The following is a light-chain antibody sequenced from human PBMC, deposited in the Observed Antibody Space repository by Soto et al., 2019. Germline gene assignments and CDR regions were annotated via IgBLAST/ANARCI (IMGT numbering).Light chain of an antibody. Sequence: QSVLAQPASVSGSPGQSITISCTGTRYDVGTYNYVSWYQHHPGQAPKLIIYDVGSRPSGVSHRFSGSKSGITASLAISGLQAEDEADYYCTSYTREHTRCYVFGTGTKVTVL. V-gene: IGLV2-14*03. CDR2: DVG. CDR1: RYDVGTYNY. CDR3: TSYTREHTRCYV. J-gene: IGLJ1*01.